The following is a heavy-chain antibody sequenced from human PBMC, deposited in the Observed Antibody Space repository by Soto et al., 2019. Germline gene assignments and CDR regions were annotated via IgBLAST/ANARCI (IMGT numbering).Heavy chain of an antibody. CDR1: GFSLSTSGVA. V-gene: IGHV2-5*02. CDR2: IYWDDDK. D-gene: IGHD1-26*01. J-gene: IGHJ4*02. Sequence: QITLKESGPPLVKPTQTLTLTCTFSGFSLSTSGVAVGWIRQPPGQALEWLALIYWDDDKRYSPSLKNRLTITKDTSKNQVVLTMTNMDPVDTATYYCAHRPTGVGPYSWYFDYWGQGTLVTVSS. CDR3: AHRPTGVGPYSWYFDY.